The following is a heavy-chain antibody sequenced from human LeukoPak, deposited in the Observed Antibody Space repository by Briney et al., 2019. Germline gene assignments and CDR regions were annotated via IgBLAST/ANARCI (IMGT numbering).Heavy chain of an antibody. CDR1: GGSISSSSYY. V-gene: IGHV4-39*07. Sequence: SETLSLTCAVSGGSISSSSYYWGWIRQPPGKGLEWIGSIYHSGSTYYSPSLKSRVTISVDTSKNQFSLKLSSVTAADTVVYYCARADYYDSSGYYLDYWGQGTLVTVSS. CDR2: IYHSGST. J-gene: IGHJ4*02. D-gene: IGHD3-22*01. CDR3: ARADYYDSSGYYLDY.